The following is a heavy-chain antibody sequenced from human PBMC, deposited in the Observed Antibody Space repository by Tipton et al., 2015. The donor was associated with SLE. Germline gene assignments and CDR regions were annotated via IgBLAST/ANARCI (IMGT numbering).Heavy chain of an antibody. Sequence: GLVKPSETLSLTCTVSGGSIRSNNYYWGWIRQPPGKGLEWIAHIYYSGSTHYNASLKSRVTMSVDTSKNQFSLRLNSVTAADTAVYYCATARAGCSRNSCYLDDLGPGTLVTVSS. CDR1: GGSIRSNNYY. CDR3: ATARAGCSRNSCYLDD. CDR2: IYYSGST. D-gene: IGHD2-2*01. J-gene: IGHJ4*02. V-gene: IGHV4-39*07.